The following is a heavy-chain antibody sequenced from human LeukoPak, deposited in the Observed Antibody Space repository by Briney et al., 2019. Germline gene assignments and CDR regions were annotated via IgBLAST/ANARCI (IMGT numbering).Heavy chain of an antibody. Sequence: PSETLSLTCAVYGGSFSGYYWSWIRQPPGKGLEWLGEINHSGSTNYNPSPKSRVTISVDTSKNQFSLKLSSVTAADTAVYYCARGTVAGRRGDFQHWGQGTLVTVSS. J-gene: IGHJ1*01. CDR1: GGSFSGYY. CDR2: INHSGST. CDR3: ARGTVAGRRGDFQH. V-gene: IGHV4-34*01. D-gene: IGHD6-19*01.